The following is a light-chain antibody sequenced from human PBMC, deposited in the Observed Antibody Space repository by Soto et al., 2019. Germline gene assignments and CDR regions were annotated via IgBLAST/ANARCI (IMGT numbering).Light chain of an antibody. CDR2: RAS. CDR1: QSVSDNH. Sequence: DIVLTQSPGTLSLSPGERATLSCRASQSVSDNHLAWYQQKPGQAPRLLTYRASRRATDIPDRFSGSGSGTEFSLTISRLEPEDFAVYYCQQYGSSPRFTFGPGTKVDI. J-gene: IGKJ3*01. V-gene: IGKV3-20*01. CDR3: QQYGSSPRFT.